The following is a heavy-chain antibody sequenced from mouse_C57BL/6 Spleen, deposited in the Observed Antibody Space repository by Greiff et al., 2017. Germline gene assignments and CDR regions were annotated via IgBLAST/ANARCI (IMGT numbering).Heavy chain of an antibody. D-gene: IGHD3-2*02. V-gene: IGHV3-6*01. CDR2: ISYDGSN. Sequence: LQESGPGLVKPSQSLSLTCSVTGYSITSGYYWNWIRQFPGNKLEWMGYISYDGSNNYNPSLKNRISITRATSKNQFFLKLNSVTTEDTATYYCAREGDSSGYGYFDYWGQGTTLTVSS. CDR1: GYSITSGYY. CDR3: AREGDSSGYGYFDY. J-gene: IGHJ2*01.